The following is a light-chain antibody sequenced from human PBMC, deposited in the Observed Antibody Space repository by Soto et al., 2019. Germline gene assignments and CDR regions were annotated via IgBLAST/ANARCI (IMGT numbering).Light chain of an antibody. Sequence: DIQMTQSPSTLSGSVGDRVTITCRASQTISTWLAWYQQKPGKAPKLLIYKASSLEGGVPSRFSGSGSGTEFNITISSLQPDDFAPYYCQQYNTYPLTFGGGTTVDIK. CDR1: QTISTW. J-gene: IGKJ4*01. CDR2: KAS. V-gene: IGKV1-5*03. CDR3: QQYNTYPLT.